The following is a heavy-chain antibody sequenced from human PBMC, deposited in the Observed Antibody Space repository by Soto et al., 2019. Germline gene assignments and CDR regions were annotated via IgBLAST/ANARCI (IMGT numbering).Heavy chain of an antibody. J-gene: IGHJ4*02. V-gene: IGHV3-15*01. Sequence: PGGSLRLSCAASGFTFSNAWMSWVRQAPGKGLEWVGRIKSKTDGGTTDYAAPVKGRFTISRDDSKNTLYLQMNSLKTEDTAVYYCTTAPEVVAAPQKSWGQGTLVTVSS. CDR3: TTAPEVVAAPQKS. D-gene: IGHD2-15*01. CDR1: GFTFSNAW. CDR2: IKSKTDGGTT.